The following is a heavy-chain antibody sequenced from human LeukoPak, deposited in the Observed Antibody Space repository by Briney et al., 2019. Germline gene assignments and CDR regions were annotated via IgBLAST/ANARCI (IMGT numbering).Heavy chain of an antibody. V-gene: IGHV1-8*01. D-gene: IGHD1-14*01. J-gene: IGHJ4*02. Sequence: GASVKVSCKASGYTFTSYDINWVRQATGQGLEWMGWMDPNSGNTGYAQKFQGRVTMTRNTSISTAYMELNSLKTEDTAVYYCTTNPDPDWGQGTLVAVSS. CDR3: TTNPDPD. CDR1: GYTFTSYD. CDR2: MDPNSGNT.